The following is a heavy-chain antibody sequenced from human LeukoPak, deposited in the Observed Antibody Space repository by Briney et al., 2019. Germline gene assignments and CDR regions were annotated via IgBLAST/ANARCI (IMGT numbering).Heavy chain of an antibody. J-gene: IGHJ4*02. CDR2: ISYDGNNQ. CDR3: AKDTLTAGYSSGWYDY. D-gene: IGHD6-19*01. CDR1: GFTFSDYG. V-gene: IGHV3-30*18. Sequence: GGSLRLSCATSGFTFSDYGIHWVRQTPDKGLEWLAVISYDGNNQYYAASVKGRFTISRDNARNSLYLQMNSLRAEDTALYYCAKDTLTAGYSSGWYDYWGQGALVTVSS.